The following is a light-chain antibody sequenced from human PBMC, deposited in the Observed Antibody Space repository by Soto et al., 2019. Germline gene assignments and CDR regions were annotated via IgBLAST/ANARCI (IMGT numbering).Light chain of an antibody. CDR1: SSNIGKNY. CDR2: DNH. CDR3: ATWDSSLSAGL. V-gene: IGLV1-51*01. J-gene: IGLJ2*01. Sequence: QSVLTQPPSVSAAPGQMVTISCSGSSSNIGKNYVSWYQHLPGTAPKLLIYDNHRRPSGIPDRFSGSKSGTSATLGITGLQTGDEADYYCATWDSSLSAGLFGGGTKVTVL.